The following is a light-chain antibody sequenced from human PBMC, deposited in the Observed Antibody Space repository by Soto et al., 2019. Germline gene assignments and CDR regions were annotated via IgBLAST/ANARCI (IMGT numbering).Light chain of an antibody. J-gene: IGKJ5*01. CDR1: QSISSG. Sequence: DIQMTPSPSTLSASVGDIVIITCRASQSISSGLAWYQHTPGKAPKLLIYAASSVESGAPSRFSGSGSGTEFTLTISGLQPDDFATYYCQQYNSYSITFGQGTRLEIK. CDR3: QQYNSYSIT. CDR2: AAS. V-gene: IGKV1-5*01.